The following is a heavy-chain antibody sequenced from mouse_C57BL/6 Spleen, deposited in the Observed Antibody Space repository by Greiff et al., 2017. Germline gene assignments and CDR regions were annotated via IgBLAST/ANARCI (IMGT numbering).Heavy chain of an antibody. D-gene: IGHD3-3*01. V-gene: IGHV1-54*01. CDR2: INPGSGGT. CDR1: GYAFTNYL. Sequence: VQLQQSGAELVRPGTSVKVSCKASGYAFTNYLIEWVKQRPGQGLEWIGVINPGSGGTNYNEKFKGKATLTADKPSSTAYMQLSSLTSEDSAVYYCARGGTGFAYWGQGTLVTVSA. CDR3: ARGGTGFAY. J-gene: IGHJ3*01.